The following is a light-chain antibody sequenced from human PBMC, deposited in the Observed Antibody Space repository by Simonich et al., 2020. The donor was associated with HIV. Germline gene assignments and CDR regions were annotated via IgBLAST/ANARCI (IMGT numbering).Light chain of an antibody. V-gene: IGLV2-23*03. CDR2: EGS. CDR3: CSYAGSSTFV. Sequence: QSALTQPASVSGSPGQSITISCTGTSSDVWSYNLVSCYQQHPGKAPKLMIYEGSKRPSGVSNRFSGSKSGNTASLTISGLQAEDEADYYCCSYAGSSTFVFGGGTKLTVL. CDR1: SSDVWSYNL. J-gene: IGLJ2*01.